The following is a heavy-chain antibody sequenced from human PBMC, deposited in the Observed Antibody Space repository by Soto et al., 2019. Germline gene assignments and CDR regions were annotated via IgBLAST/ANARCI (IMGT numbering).Heavy chain of an antibody. Sequence: QLQLQESGPGLVKPSETLSLTCTVSGGSISSTSYYWGWIRQPPGKGLEWIVTIYYDGDTYYNPSLKSRATISVDTSKHQFSLKVSSVTAADTAVYYCARPGYSYCFGGDFDYWGQGTLVTVSS. CDR2: IYYDGDT. V-gene: IGHV4-39*01. D-gene: IGHD5-18*01. CDR1: GGSISSTSYY. J-gene: IGHJ4*02. CDR3: ARPGYSYCFGGDFDY.